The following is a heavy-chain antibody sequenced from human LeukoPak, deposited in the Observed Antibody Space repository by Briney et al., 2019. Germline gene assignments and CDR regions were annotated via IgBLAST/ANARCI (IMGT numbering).Heavy chain of an antibody. CDR3: ARDQLRSHFDY. CDR1: GFTFSTNS. D-gene: IGHD5-18*01. Sequence: SGGSLRLFCAASGFTFSTNSMNWVRQAPGKGLEWLSYISSGSSTIYYADSVKGRFTISRDNAKNSVYLQMNSLRAEDTAVYYCARDQLRSHFDYWGQGTLVTVSS. J-gene: IGHJ4*02. V-gene: IGHV3-48*04. CDR2: ISSGSSTI.